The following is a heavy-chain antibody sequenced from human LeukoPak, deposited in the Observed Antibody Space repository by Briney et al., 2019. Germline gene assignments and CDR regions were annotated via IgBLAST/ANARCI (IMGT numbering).Heavy chain of an antibody. CDR3: ARDLLPDYSNYVFDY. D-gene: IGHD4-11*01. Sequence: ASVKFSCKASGYTFTGYYMHWVRQAPGQGLEWMGWIDPNSGGTNYAQKFQGRVTMTRDTSISTAYMELSRLRSDDTAVYYCARDLLPDYSNYVFDYWGQGTLVTVSS. CDR1: GYTFTGYY. CDR2: IDPNSGGT. J-gene: IGHJ4*02. V-gene: IGHV1-2*02.